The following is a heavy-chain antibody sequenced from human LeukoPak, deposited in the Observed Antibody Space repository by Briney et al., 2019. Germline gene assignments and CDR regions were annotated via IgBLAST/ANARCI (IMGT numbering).Heavy chain of an antibody. CDR2: IGTAGDP. Sequence: GGSLRLSCAASGFTFSSYDMHWVRQATGKGLEWVSAIGTAGDPYYPGSVKGRFTISRENAKNSLYLQMNSLRAGNTAVYYCARGHGSGSSYYFDYWGQGTLVTVSS. J-gene: IGHJ4*02. D-gene: IGHD3-10*01. V-gene: IGHV3-13*05. CDR1: GFTFSSYD. CDR3: ARGHGSGSSYYFDY.